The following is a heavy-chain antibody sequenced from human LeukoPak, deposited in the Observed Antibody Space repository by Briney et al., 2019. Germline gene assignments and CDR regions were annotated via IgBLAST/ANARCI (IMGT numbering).Heavy chain of an antibody. CDR2: IYTSGST. CDR3: AREAVGGTRVRGVVSGRWFDP. J-gene: IGHJ5*02. CDR1: GGSISSYF. Sequence: SETLSLTCTVSGGSISSYFWSWIRQPAGKGLEWIGRIYTSGSTNYKPSLKSRVTMSVDTSKHQFSLKLSSVTVADTAVYYCAREAVGGTRVRGVVSGRWFDPWGQGTLVTVSS. V-gene: IGHV4-4*07. D-gene: IGHD3-10*01.